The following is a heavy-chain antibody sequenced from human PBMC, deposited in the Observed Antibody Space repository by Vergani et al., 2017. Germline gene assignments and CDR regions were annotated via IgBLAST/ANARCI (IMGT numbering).Heavy chain of an antibody. Sequence: EVQLVESGGGLVKPGGSLRLSCAASGFTFSNAWMSWVRQAPGKGLEWVGRIKSKTDGGTTDYAAPVKGRFTISRDDSKNTLYLQMNSLKTEDTAVYYSTTDPYYYDSSGYKGDAFDIWGQGTMVTVSS. J-gene: IGHJ3*02. V-gene: IGHV3-15*01. CDR3: TTDPYYYDSSGYKGDAFDI. CDR1: GFTFSNAW. D-gene: IGHD3-22*01. CDR2: IKSKTDGGTT.